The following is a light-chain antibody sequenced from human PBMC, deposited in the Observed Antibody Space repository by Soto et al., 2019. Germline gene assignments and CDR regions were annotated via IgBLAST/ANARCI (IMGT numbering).Light chain of an antibody. J-gene: IGKJ4*01. CDR2: AAS. Sequence: DIQVTQSPSSVSASVGDRVTITCRASQGINSWLAWYQKKPGSAPKLLIYAASSLQPGVPSRFSGSGSGTDFTLTITDLQPDAAAYFCQQAKYFPLTFGGGTKVEIK. V-gene: IGKV1-12*01. CDR3: QQAKYFPLT. CDR1: QGINSW.